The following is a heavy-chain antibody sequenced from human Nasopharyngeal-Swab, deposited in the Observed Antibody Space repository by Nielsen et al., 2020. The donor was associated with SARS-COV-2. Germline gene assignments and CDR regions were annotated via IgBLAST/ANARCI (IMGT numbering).Heavy chain of an antibody. V-gene: IGHV3-33*01. CDR3: ARAVDVAVAGTSWFDP. J-gene: IGHJ5*02. Sequence: GESLKISCAASGFTFSSYGMHWVRQAPGKGLEWVAVIWYDGSNKYYADSVEGRFTISRDNSKNTLYLQMNSLRAEDTAVYYCARAVDVAVAGTSWFDPWGQGTLVTVSS. D-gene: IGHD6-19*01. CDR2: IWYDGSNK. CDR1: GFTFSSYG.